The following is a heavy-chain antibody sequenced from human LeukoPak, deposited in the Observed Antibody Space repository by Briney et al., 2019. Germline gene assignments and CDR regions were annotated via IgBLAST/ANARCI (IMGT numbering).Heavy chain of an antibody. CDR2: IWYDGSNK. D-gene: IGHD4-23*01. J-gene: IGHJ4*02. CDR3: AKDYGGNSMIDY. CDR1: GFTFSSYG. Sequence: PGRSLRLSCAASGFTFSSYGMHWVRQAPGKGLEWVAVIWYDGSNKNYADSVKGRFTISRDNSKNTLYLQMNSLRDEDTAVYYCAKDYGGNSMIDYWGQGTLVTVSS. V-gene: IGHV3-33*06.